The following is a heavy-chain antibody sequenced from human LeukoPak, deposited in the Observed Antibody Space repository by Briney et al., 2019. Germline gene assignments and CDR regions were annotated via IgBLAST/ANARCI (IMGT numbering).Heavy chain of an antibody. J-gene: IGHJ3*02. Sequence: GRSLRLSCAASGFTFSSYGMHWVRQAPGKGLEWVAVIWYGGSNKYYADSVKGRFTISKDNSKNTLYQQMNSLRAEDTAIYYCAKLLWFGDLGGGPFDIWGQGTMVTVSS. V-gene: IGHV3-33*06. CDR3: AKLLWFGDLGGGPFDI. CDR1: GFTFSSYG. D-gene: IGHD3-10*01. CDR2: IWYGGSNK.